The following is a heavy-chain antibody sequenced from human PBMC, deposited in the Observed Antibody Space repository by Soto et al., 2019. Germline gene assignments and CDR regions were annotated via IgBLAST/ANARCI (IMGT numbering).Heavy chain of an antibody. CDR1: GFTVSSNY. CDR2: IYSGGST. V-gene: IGHV3-66*01. CDR3: AREDCSGGSCYSPYYYYYYMDV. Sequence: GGSLRLSCAASGFTVSSNYMSWVRQAPGKGLGWVSVIYSGGSTYYADSVKGRFTISRDNSKNTLYLQMNSLRAEDTAVYYCAREDCSGGSCYSPYYYYYYMDVWGKGTTVTVSS. J-gene: IGHJ6*03. D-gene: IGHD2-15*01.